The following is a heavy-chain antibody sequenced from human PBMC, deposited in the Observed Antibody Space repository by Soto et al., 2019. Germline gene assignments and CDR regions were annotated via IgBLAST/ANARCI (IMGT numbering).Heavy chain of an antibody. V-gene: IGHV3-30-3*01. J-gene: IGHJ4*02. CDR1: GFTFSSYA. CDR3: AREGGDSTPINFDY. CDR2: ISYDGSNK. Sequence: QVQLVESGGGVVQPGRFLRLSCAASGFTFSSYAMHWVRQAPGKGLEWVAVISYDGSNKYYADSVKGRFTISRDNSKNTLYLQMNSLRAEDMAVYYCAREGGDSTPINFDYWGQGTLVTVSS. D-gene: IGHD4-17*01.